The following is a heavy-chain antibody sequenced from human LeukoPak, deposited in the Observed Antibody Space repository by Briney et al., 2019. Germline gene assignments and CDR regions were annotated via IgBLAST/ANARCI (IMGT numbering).Heavy chain of an antibody. V-gene: IGHV1-2*02. J-gene: IGHJ4*02. CDR2: INPNSGGT. CDR3: ARDLAYCGGDCSHYFDY. D-gene: IGHD2-21*02. CDR1: GYTFTSYY. Sequence: ASVTVSFKASGYTFTSYYMHWVRQAPGQGLEWMGWINPNSGGTNYAQKFQGRVTMTRDTSISTAYMELSRLRSDDTAVYYCARDLAYCGGDCSHYFDYWGQGTLVTVSS.